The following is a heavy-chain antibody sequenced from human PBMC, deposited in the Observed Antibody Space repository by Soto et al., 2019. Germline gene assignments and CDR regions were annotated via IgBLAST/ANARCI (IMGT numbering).Heavy chain of an antibody. CDR1: GDSISNYY. CDR2: ISATGRT. CDR3: ARDQSGAADI. D-gene: IGHD7-27*01. Sequence: SETLSLTCTVSGDSISNYYWSWIRQSAGKGLEWIGRISATGRTTYISSLKSRISLSLDASKNQFSLNLKFVTAADTAVYFCARDQSGAADIWGQGTMVTVSS. J-gene: IGHJ3*02. V-gene: IGHV4-4*07.